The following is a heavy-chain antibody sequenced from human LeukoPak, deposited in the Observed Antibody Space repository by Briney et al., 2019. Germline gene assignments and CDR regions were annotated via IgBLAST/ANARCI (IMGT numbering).Heavy chain of an antibody. D-gene: IGHD5-18*01. CDR2: MYHNSGAT. CDR1: GYSITTGYY. Sequence: SETLSLTCTVSGYSITTGYYWAWIRQPPGKGPEWIGSMYHNSGATFYSPSLKSRVTISVDTSKNQLSLKLSSVTAADTAVYYCARDYQGGYGDKTVDYWGQGTLVTVSS. V-gene: IGHV4-38-2*02. CDR3: ARDYQGGYGDKTVDY. J-gene: IGHJ4*02.